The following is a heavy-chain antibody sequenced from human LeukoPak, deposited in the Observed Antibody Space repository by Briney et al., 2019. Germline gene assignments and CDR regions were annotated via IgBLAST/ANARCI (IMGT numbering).Heavy chain of an antibody. J-gene: IGHJ4*02. Sequence: GRVTITRDTSASTAYMELSSLRSEDTAVYYCAREESLVRGVPLDYWGQGTLVTVSS. CDR3: AREESLVRGVPLDY. D-gene: IGHD3-10*01. V-gene: IGHV1-3*01.